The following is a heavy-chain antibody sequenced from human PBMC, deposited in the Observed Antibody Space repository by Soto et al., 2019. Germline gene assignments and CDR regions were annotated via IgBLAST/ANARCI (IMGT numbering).Heavy chain of an antibody. V-gene: IGHV1-2*02. Sequence: ASVKVSCKASGYTFTGHYLHWVRQAPGQGLEWMGWINPNSGATDSAQNFQGRVTMTRDKSITTAYMELSGLTSDDTAIYFCARDALGIPVTYWPHWGQGTLVTVSS. CDR3: ARDALGIPVTYWPH. D-gene: IGHD3-16*01. CDR2: INPNSGAT. J-gene: IGHJ4*02. CDR1: GYTFTGHY.